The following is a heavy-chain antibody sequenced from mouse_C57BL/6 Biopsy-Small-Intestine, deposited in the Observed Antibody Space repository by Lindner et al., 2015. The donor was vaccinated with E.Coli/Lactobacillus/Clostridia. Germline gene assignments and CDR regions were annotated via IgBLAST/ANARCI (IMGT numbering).Heavy chain of an antibody. V-gene: IGHV5-6*01. Sequence: VQLSGVWGRLSEAWRVPETLLCSLWIHFSTYGMSWVRQTPDKRLEWVATISSGGSHTYYVDSVKGRFTISRDNAKNTLYLQMTSLKSEDTAVYYCARHLYYVMGYWGQGTSVTVSS. CDR1: IHFSTYG. J-gene: IGHJ4*01. CDR3: ARHLYYVMGY. CDR2: ISSGGSHT.